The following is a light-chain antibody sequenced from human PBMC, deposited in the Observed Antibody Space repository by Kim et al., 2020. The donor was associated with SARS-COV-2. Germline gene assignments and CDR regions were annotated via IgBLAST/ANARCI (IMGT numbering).Light chain of an antibody. CDR3: LLYYAGAQV. CDR2: STS. J-gene: IGLJ2*01. V-gene: IGLV7-43*01. CDR1: AGAVTSAYS. Sequence: QAVVTQEPSLTVSPGWTVTLTCASSAGAVTSAYSTNWFQQKPGQAPRALIYSTSKKHSWTPARFSGSLLGGKAALTLSGVQSEDEAQYFCLLYYAGAQVFGGGTKLTVL.